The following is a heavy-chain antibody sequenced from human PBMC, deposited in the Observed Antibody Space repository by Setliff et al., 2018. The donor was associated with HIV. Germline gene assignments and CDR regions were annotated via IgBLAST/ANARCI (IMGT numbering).Heavy chain of an antibody. Sequence: SSETLSLTCTVSGGSISGHYWSWIRQPPGRGLEWIGYIYSSVSTNFNPPLQSRVTISVDTSKNQFSLKLSSVTAADTAVYYCARHSGVASPNWFDPWGQGTLVTVSS. CDR1: GGSISGHY. J-gene: IGHJ5*02. V-gene: IGHV4-4*09. CDR3: ARHSGVASPNWFDP. D-gene: IGHD3-10*01. CDR2: IYSSVST.